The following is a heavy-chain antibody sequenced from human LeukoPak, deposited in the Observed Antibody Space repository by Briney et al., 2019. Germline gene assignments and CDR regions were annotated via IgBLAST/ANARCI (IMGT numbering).Heavy chain of an antibody. CDR1: GLTVNNAW. Sequence: PVGSLRLSCAASGLTVNNAWMSWVRQAPGKGPEWLGRIKSRADGGTTEYAEPVQGRFTISRDDSENTLFLQMNRLNTEDTGFYCCVTGGHWFADWGQGTLVTVSS. CDR2: IKSRADGGTT. CDR3: VTGGHWFAD. D-gene: IGHD3-10*01. V-gene: IGHV3-15*01. J-gene: IGHJ4*02.